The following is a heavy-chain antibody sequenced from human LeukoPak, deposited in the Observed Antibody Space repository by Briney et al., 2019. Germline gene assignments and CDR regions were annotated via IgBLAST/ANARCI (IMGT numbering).Heavy chain of an antibody. J-gene: IGHJ4*02. CDR3: ATYYYGSGISMDY. CDR2: IYSGAST. Sequence: GGCPRLSCAASGFTVSSNYMSWVRQAPGKGLEWVSVIYSGASTYYADSVKGRFTISRDNSKNTLYLQMNSLRAEDTAVYYCATYYYGSGISMDYWGQPTMV. V-gene: IGHV3-53*01. D-gene: IGHD3-10*01. CDR1: GFTVSSNY.